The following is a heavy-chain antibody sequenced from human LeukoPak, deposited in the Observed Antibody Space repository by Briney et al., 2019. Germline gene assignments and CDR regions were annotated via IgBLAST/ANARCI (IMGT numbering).Heavy chain of an antibody. D-gene: IGHD6-19*01. Sequence: GRSLRLSCAASGFTFSTYSIHWVRQAPGKGLEWVAVVSYDGGTKYYADSVKGRFTISRDNSKNTMYVQMSSLRAEDTAVYYCARDPIAVAGTRFFDHWGQGTLVSVSS. J-gene: IGHJ4*02. V-gene: IGHV3-30*04. CDR1: GFTFSTYS. CDR2: VSYDGGTK. CDR3: ARDPIAVAGTRFFDH.